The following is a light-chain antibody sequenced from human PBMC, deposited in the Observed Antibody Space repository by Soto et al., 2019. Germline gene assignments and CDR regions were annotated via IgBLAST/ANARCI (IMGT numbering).Light chain of an antibody. Sequence: QTVVTQEPSFSVSPGRTVTLTCGLSSGSVSTSYYPSWYQQTPGQAPRTLIYSTNTRSSGVPDRFSGSILGNKAALTITGAQADDESDYYCVLYMGSGISPNWVFGGGTQLTVL. V-gene: IGLV8-61*01. CDR3: VLYMGSGISPNWV. J-gene: IGLJ3*02. CDR1: SGSVSTSYY. CDR2: STN.